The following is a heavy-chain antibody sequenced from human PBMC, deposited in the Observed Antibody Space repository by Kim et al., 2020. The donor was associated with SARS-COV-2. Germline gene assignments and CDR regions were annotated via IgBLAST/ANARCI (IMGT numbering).Heavy chain of an antibody. CDR3: ASPDYDFWSGLYY. J-gene: IGHJ4*02. CDR2: IYSGGST. Sequence: GGSLRLSCAASGFTVSSNYMSWVRQAPGKGLEWVSVIYSGGSTYYADSVKGRFTISRDNSKNTLYLQMNSLRAEDTAVYYCASPDYDFWSGLYYWGQGTLVTVSS. V-gene: IGHV3-66*01. D-gene: IGHD3-3*01. CDR1: GFTVSSNY.